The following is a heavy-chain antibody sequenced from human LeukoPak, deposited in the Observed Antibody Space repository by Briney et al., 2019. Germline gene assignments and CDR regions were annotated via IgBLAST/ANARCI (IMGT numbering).Heavy chain of an antibody. D-gene: IGHD3-10*01. J-gene: IGHJ6*03. CDR3: ARVKVRGVAYYMDV. CDR2: INPNSGGT. V-gene: IGHV1-2*02. CDR1: GYTFTGYY. Sequence: ASVEVSCKASGYTFTGYYMHWVRQAPGQGLEWMGWINPNSGGTNYAQKFQGRVTMTRDTSISTAYMELSRLRSDDTAVYYCARVKVRGVAYYMDVWGKGTTVTVSS.